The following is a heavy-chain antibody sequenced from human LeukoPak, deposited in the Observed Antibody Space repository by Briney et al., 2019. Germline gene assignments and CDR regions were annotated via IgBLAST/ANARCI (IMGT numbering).Heavy chain of an antibody. V-gene: IGHV1-69*04. CDR2: IIPIFGIA. J-gene: IGHJ4*02. Sequence: EASVKGSCKASGGTFSSYAISWVRQAPGQGLEWMGRIIPIFGIANYAQKFQGRVTITADKSTSTAYMELSSLRSEDTAVYYCARAGLGELSLFDYWGQGTLVTVSS. CDR3: ARAGLGELSLFDY. CDR1: GGTFSSYA. D-gene: IGHD3-16*02.